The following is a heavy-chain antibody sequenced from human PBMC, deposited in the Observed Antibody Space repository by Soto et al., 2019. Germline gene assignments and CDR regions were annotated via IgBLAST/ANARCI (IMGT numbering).Heavy chain of an antibody. CDR1: RFTFRNYG. D-gene: IGHD3-10*01. V-gene: IGHV3-23*01. CDR3: AKRCGSGSYRDFNSYYGMDI. J-gene: IGHJ6*02. Sequence: GGSLRLSCAASRFTFRNYGMSWVRQGPGKGLEWVSGISPTGEQRFYVDSVKGRFFISRDNSQNTLSLEMSNLRADDTAVYYCAKRCGSGSYRDFNSYYGMDIWGQGTSVTVSS. CDR2: ISPTGEQR.